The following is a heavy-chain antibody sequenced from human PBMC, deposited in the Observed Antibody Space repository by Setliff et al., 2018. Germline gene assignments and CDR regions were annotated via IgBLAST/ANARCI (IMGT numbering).Heavy chain of an antibody. J-gene: IGHJ6*03. CDR3: ARDRSTVIRGVTSFFYYYMDV. V-gene: IGHV4-59*01. CDR2: IFYSDTA. D-gene: IGHD3-10*01. Sequence: RDPPGKGLEWIGHIFYSDTAKYNPSLESRAAISVDSSKNQFSLKLRSVTAADTAVYYCARDRSTVIRGVTSFFYYYMDVWGGGTTVTVSS.